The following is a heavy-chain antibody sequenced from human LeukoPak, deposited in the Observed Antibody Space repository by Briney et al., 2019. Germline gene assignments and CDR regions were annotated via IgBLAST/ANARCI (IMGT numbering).Heavy chain of an antibody. D-gene: IGHD1-26*01. J-gene: IGHJ4*02. Sequence: GASVKVSCKAAGYTFTGYHMHWVRQAPGQGLEWMGRTDPSSGGTTYAQILQGRVSMTWDTSITTGYMELTRLTSDDTAVYYCARDRRGSLDYWGQGTQVTVSS. CDR1: GYTFTGYH. V-gene: IGHV1-2*06. CDR3: ARDRRGSLDY. CDR2: TDPSSGGT.